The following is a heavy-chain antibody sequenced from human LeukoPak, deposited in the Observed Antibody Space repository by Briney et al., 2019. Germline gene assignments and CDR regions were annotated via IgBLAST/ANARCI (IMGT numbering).Heavy chain of an antibody. D-gene: IGHD3-9*01. CDR1: GFTFSSYG. J-gene: IGHJ4*02. V-gene: IGHV3-23*01. CDR2: ISGSGGST. CDR3: AKRRYFDWHFDY. Sequence: GGSLRLSCAASGFTFSSYGMSWVRQAPGKGLEWVSAISGSGGSTYYADSVKGRFTISRDNSKNTLYLQMNSLRAEDTAVYYCAKRRYFDWHFDYWGQGTLVTVSS.